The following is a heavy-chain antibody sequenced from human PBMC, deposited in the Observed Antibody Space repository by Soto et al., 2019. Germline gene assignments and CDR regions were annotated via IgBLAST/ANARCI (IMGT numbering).Heavy chain of an antibody. D-gene: IGHD3-3*01. J-gene: IGHJ4*02. V-gene: IGHV3-30-3*01. CDR2: ISYDGSNK. CDR3: ASVTIFGVVTYYFDY. CDR1: GFTFSSYA. Sequence: QVQLVESGGGVVQPGRSLRLSCAASGFTFSSYAMHWVRQAPGKGLEWVAVISYDGSNKYYADSVKGRFTISRDNSKNTLYLQMYSLRAEDTAVYYCASVTIFGVVTYYFDYWGQGTLVTVSS.